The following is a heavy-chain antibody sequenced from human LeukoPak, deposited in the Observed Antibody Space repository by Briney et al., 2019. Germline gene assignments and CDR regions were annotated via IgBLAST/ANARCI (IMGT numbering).Heavy chain of an antibody. Sequence: RASVKVSCKASGYTFTSYDINWVRQATGQGLEWMGGIIPIFGTANYAQKFQGRVTITADESTSTAYMELSSLRSEDTAVYYRARPIAVAGTFTTAFDYWGQGTLDTVSS. V-gene: IGHV1-69*13. CDR2: IIPIFGTA. CDR1: GYTFTSYD. CDR3: ARPIAVAGTFTTAFDY. D-gene: IGHD6-19*01. J-gene: IGHJ4*02.